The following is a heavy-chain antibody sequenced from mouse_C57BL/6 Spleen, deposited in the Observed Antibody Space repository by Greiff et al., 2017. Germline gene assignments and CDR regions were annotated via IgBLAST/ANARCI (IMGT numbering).Heavy chain of an antibody. J-gene: IGHJ4*01. CDR3: ARTNWDAMDY. CDR2: INPSTGGT. D-gene: IGHD4-1*01. V-gene: IGHV1-42*01. CDR1: GYSFTGYY. Sequence: EVQLQQSGPELVKPGASVKISCKASGYSFTGYYMNWVKQSPEKSLEWIGEINPSTGGTTYNQKFKAKATLTVDKSSSTAYMQLKSLTSEDSAVYYCARTNWDAMDYWGQGTSVTVSS.